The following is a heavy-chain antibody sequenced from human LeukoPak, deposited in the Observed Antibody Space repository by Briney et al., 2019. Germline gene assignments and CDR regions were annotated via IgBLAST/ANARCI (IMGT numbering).Heavy chain of an antibody. Sequence: SETLSLTCTVSGGSISNYYWSWIRQPPGKGLEWIGYIYYSGSTYYNPSLKSRVTISVDTSKNQFSLKLSSVTAADTAVYYCARHSVTELRYFDWLFRGAAAGYWGQGTLVTVSS. CDR2: IYYSGST. D-gene: IGHD3-9*01. J-gene: IGHJ4*02. CDR1: GGSISNYY. CDR3: ARHSVTELRYFDWLFRGAAAGY. V-gene: IGHV4-59*04.